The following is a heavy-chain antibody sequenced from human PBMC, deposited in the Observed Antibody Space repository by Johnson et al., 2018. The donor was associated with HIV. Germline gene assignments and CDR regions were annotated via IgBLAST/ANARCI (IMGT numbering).Heavy chain of an antibody. CDR1: GFTFSDYY. D-gene: IGHD3-3*01. CDR2: ISGSGNAI. J-gene: IGHJ3*02. V-gene: IGHV3-11*04. Sequence: VQLVESGGGLVQPGWSLRLSCAASGFTFSDYYMSWIRQAPGKGLEWVSYISGSGNAIYYADSVRGRFTISRDNAKNSLYLQMNSLRAEDTAVYYCATTRWSDTDPFDIWGQGTMVTVSS. CDR3: ATTRWSDTDPFDI.